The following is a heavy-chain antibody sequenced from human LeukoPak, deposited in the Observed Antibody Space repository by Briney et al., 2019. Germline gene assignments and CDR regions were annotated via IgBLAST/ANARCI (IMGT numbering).Heavy chain of an antibody. Sequence: SETLSLTCTVSGASMTTYYWSWIRQPPGKGLEWVAYIYSSGSTNYSPSLKSRLTISIDTSKKQFSPKMSSVTAADTALYYCARLPAARLISGAFDIWGQGTMVTVSS. V-gene: IGHV4-59*01. D-gene: IGHD1-20*01. J-gene: IGHJ3*02. CDR3: ARLPAARLISGAFDI. CDR1: GASMTTYY. CDR2: IYSSGST.